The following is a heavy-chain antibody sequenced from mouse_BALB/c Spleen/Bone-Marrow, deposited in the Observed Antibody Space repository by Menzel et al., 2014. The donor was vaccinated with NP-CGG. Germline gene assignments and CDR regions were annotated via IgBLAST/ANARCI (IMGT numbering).Heavy chain of an antibody. V-gene: IGHV1-7*01. CDR2: INPSTGYT. CDR1: GYTFTSYW. Sequence: VKLMESGAELAKPGASVKMSCKASGYTFTSYWMHWVKQRPGQGLEWMGYINPSTGYTAYNQKFKDKATLTADKSSNTAYMQLSSLTSEDSAVYYCARGNYEAMDYWGQGTSVTVSS. D-gene: IGHD2-1*01. CDR3: ARGNYEAMDY. J-gene: IGHJ4*01.